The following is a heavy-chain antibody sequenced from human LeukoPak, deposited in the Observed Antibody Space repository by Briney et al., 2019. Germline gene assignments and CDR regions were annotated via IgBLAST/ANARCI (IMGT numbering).Heavy chain of an antibody. J-gene: IGHJ4*02. Sequence: ASVKVSCKASGYTFTGYYMHWVRQAPGQGVEWMGWLNPNSGGTNYAQKFQGTVTMTRHTTISTAYMKLSRLRYDDTAVYYCARRYSSGWYPDGRYYFDYWGQGTLVTVSS. CDR3: ARRYSSGWYPDGRYYFDY. V-gene: IGHV1-2*02. CDR2: LNPNSGGT. CDR1: GYTFTGYY. D-gene: IGHD6-19*01.